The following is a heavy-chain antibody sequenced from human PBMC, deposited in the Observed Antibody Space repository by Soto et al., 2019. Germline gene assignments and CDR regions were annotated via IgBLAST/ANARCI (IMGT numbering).Heavy chain of an antibody. D-gene: IGHD3-22*01. CDR2: INHSGRV. J-gene: IGHJ5*01. Sequence: PSETLSLTCAVYGGSFSGHSWTWIRPSPGKGLEWIGDINHSGRVNYSPSLKSRVTISLDTSKNQFSLTLSAVTAADTAMYYCSTRAYDTNGYYRFDPWGQGTLVTVS. CDR3: STRAYDTNGYYRFDP. CDR1: GGSFSGHS. V-gene: IGHV4-34*01.